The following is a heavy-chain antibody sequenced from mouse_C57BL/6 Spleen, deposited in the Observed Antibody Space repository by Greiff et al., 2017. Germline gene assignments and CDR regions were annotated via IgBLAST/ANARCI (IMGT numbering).Heavy chain of an antibody. V-gene: IGHV1-59*01. CDR2: IDPSDSYT. Sequence: VQLQQPGAELVRPGTSVKLSCKASGYTFTSSWMHWVKQRPGQGLEWIGVIDPSDSYTNYNQKFKGKATLTVDTSSSTAYMQLSSLTSEDSAVYYCAPYGSSYGYAMDYWGQGTSVTVSS. CDR3: APYGSSYGYAMDY. CDR1: GYTFTSSW. D-gene: IGHD1-1*01. J-gene: IGHJ4*01.